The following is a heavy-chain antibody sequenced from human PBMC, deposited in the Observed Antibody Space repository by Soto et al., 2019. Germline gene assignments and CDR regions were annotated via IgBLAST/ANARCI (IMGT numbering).Heavy chain of an antibody. CDR1: GYTFTSYA. V-gene: IGHV1-3*01. D-gene: IGHD3-10*01. CDR3: ASCITMVRGVIINEGSWFDP. CDR2: INAGNGNT. Sequence: ASVKVSCKASGYTFTSYAMHWVRQAPGQRLEWMGRINAGNGNTKYSQKFQGRVTITRDTSASTAYMELSSLRSEDTAVYYCASCITMVRGVIINEGSWFDPWGQGTLVTVSS. J-gene: IGHJ5*02.